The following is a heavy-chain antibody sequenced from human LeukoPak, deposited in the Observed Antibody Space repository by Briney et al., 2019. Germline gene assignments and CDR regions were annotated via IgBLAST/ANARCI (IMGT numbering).Heavy chain of an antibody. CDR3: AKTRSLASSSWPFDY. CDR1: GFTFSSYA. V-gene: IGHV3-23*01. Sequence: GGSLRLSCAASGFTFSSYAMSWVRQAPGKGLEGVSAISGSGGSTYYADSVKGRFTISRDNSKNTLYLQMNSLSAEDTAVYYCAKTRSLASSSWPFDYWGQGTLVTVSS. CDR2: ISGSGGST. D-gene: IGHD6-13*01. J-gene: IGHJ4*02.